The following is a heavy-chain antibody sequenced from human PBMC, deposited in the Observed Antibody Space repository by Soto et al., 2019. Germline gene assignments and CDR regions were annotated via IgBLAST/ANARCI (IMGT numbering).Heavy chain of an antibody. CDR1: GFTFSSYG. CDR3: AKDVDGSGGSHTQNDY. Sequence: QVPLVESGGGVVQPGRSLRLSCAASGFTFSSYGMHWVRQAPGKGLEWVAVISYDGSNKYYADSVKGRFTISRDNSKNTLYLQMNSLRAEDTAVYYCAKDVDGSGGSHTQNDYWGQGTLVTVSS. D-gene: IGHD2-15*01. J-gene: IGHJ4*02. V-gene: IGHV3-30*18. CDR2: ISYDGSNK.